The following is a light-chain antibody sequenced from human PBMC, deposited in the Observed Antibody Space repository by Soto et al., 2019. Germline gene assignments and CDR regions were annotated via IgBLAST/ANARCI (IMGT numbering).Light chain of an antibody. Sequence: DIVMTQSPDSLAVSLGERATINCKSSQTVLYTSNNKNYLTWYQQKPGQPPKLLISWASTRESGVPDRFSGSGSGTDFTLTISSLQAEDVAVYYCQQFYKIPWTFGQGTKVDIK. V-gene: IGKV4-1*01. J-gene: IGKJ1*01. CDR1: QTVLYTSNNKNY. CDR3: QQFYKIPWT. CDR2: WAS.